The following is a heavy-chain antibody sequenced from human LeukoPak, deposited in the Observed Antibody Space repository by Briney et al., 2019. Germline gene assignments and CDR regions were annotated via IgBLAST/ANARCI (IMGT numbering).Heavy chain of an antibody. D-gene: IGHD6-13*01. V-gene: IGHV3-21*01. CDR2: NSSSSSYI. J-gene: IGHJ4*02. CDR1: GLTFSSYC. CDR3: ERDRLAAAGTPDY. Sequence: GLSLRLSCAVSGLTFSSYCMNWVSQAPRKGREWGSSNSSSSSYIHYADSVKGRFNISRDNAKNSLYLQMNSLRAEDTAVYYCERDRLAAAGTPDYWGQGTLVTVS.